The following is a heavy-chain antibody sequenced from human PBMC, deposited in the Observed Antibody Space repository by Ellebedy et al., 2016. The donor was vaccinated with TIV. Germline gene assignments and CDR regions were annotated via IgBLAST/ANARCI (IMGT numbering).Heavy chain of an antibody. CDR3: ARGPTVTTLPFWYFDV. CDR2: IVPFLRTP. V-gene: IGHV1-69*13. Sequence: AASVKVSCKASGGTFNSYTFSWVRQAPGQGLEWLGGIVPFLRTPHYAQRFEGTVTIIADESTSTVYMELNSLTFEDTAVYYCARGPTVTTLPFWYFDVWGRGTLVSVSS. J-gene: IGHJ2*01. D-gene: IGHD4-17*01. CDR1: GGTFNSYT.